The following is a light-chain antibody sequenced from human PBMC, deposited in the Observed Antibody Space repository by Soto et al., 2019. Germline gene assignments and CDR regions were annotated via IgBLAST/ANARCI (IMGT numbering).Light chain of an antibody. Sequence: EIVMTQSPATLSVSPGERATLSCRASQSVSIDLAWYQLKPGQAPRLLIYGASIRATGVPARFSGSGSGTDYTLTISSLQSEDFGVYFCQQYDQWWTFGQGTKVDTK. CDR3: QQYDQWWT. V-gene: IGKV3-15*01. CDR1: QSVSID. CDR2: GAS. J-gene: IGKJ1*01.